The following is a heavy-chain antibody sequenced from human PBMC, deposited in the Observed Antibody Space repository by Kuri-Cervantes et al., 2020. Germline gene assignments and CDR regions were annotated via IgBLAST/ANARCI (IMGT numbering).Heavy chain of an antibody. D-gene: IGHD2-2*01. CDR2: IHPGATDT. J-gene: IGHJ6*03. V-gene: IGHV5-51*01. Sequence: GESLKISCKGSGYIFITYWSGWVRQLPGKGLEWMGIIHPGATDTRYSPSFQGQVTISADKSINTAYLQWNSLKAAGTAMYYWARQGCSATSCYAGYFYYMDVWGKGTSVTVSS. CDR3: ARQGCSATSCYAGYFYYMDV. CDR1: GYIFITYW.